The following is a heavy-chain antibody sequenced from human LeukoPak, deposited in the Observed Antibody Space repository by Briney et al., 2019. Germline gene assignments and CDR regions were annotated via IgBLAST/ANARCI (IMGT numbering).Heavy chain of an antibody. V-gene: IGHV4-4*07. CDR1: GGYIGSYY. J-gene: IGHJ6*03. Sequence: PSETLSLTCTVSGGYIGSYYWSWIRQPAGKGLEWSGRIYTSENTDYNPSLKSRVTMSVDMSTSQFSLRLTSVTAADTAVYYCAREGDYGGYSKSFYYMDVWGKGTTVTVSS. D-gene: IGHD4-17*01. CDR3: AREGDYGGYSKSFYYMDV. CDR2: IYTSENT.